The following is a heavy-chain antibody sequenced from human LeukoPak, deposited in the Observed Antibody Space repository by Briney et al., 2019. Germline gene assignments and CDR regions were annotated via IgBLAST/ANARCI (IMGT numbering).Heavy chain of an antibody. CDR3: ARGSRLRYFDWLPPDY. CDR2: IYYSGST. Sequence: SETLSLTCTVSGGSISSYYWSWIRQPPGKGLEWIGYIYYSGSTNYNPSLKSRVTISVDTSKNQFSLKLSSVTAADTAVYYCARGSRLRYFDWLPPDYWGQGTLVTVSS. V-gene: IGHV4-59*01. J-gene: IGHJ4*02. D-gene: IGHD3-9*01. CDR1: GGSISSYY.